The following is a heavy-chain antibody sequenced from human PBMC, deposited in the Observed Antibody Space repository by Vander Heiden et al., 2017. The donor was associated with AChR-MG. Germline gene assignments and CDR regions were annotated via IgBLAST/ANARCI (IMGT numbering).Heavy chain of an antibody. CDR1: GFTFSSYA. J-gene: IGHJ4*02. CDR2: ISGSGGST. V-gene: IGHV3-23*01. Sequence: EVQLLESGGGLVQPGGSLSLSCAASGFTFSSYAMSWVRQAPGKGLEWVSTISGSGGSTDYADSVKGRFTISRDNSKNTLYMKMNSLRAEDTAVYYCAKDINPFDYWGQGTLVTVSS. D-gene: IGHD3-10*01. CDR3: AKDINPFDY.